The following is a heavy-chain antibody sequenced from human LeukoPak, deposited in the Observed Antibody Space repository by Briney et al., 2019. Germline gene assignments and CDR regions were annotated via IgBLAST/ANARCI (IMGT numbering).Heavy chain of an antibody. V-gene: IGHV1-24*01. CDR1: GYTLTELA. CDR3: ATSTPYKGGSSGGWFDP. J-gene: IGHJ5*02. D-gene: IGHD1-26*01. Sequence: ASVKVSCKVSGYTLTELAMHWVRQAPGKGLEWMGGFDPEDGETIYAQKFQGRVTMTEDTSTDTAYMELGSLRSEDTAVYYCATSTPYKGGSSGGWFDPWGQGTLVTVSS. CDR2: FDPEDGET.